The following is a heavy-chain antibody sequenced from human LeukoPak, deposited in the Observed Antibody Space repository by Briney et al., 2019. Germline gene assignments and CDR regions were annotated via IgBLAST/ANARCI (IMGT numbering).Heavy chain of an antibody. J-gene: IGHJ4*02. Sequence: PSETLSLTCAVSGYSIKSAHYWVWIRQPPGKGLEWIGNISQSAIASYNPSLKSRVAISVDTSKNQFSLKMTSLTAADTAVYFCARASVDYRIVAGDYSDSWGRGTLVTVSS. CDR1: GYSIKSAHY. CDR2: ISQSAIA. CDR3: ARASVDYRIVAGDYSDS. V-gene: IGHV4-38-2*01. D-gene: IGHD2-15*01.